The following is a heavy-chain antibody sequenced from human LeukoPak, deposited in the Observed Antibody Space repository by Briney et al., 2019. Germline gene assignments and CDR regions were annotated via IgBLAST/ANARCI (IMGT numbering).Heavy chain of an antibody. D-gene: IGHD3-9*01. Sequence: PSETLSLTCTVSGASVSSYYWSWIRQPPGKGLEWIGYIYYSGSTNYNPSLKGRVTISVDTSKNQFSLRLTSVTAADTAVYYCARGEDVLNGYYKRAFSIWGQGTMVTVSS. CDR3: ARGEDVLNGYYKRAFSI. CDR2: IYYSGST. J-gene: IGHJ3*02. CDR1: GASVSSYY. V-gene: IGHV4-59*02.